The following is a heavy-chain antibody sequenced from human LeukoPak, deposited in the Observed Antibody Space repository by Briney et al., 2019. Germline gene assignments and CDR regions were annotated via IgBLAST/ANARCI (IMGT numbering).Heavy chain of an antibody. CDR3: ARHYSGYESFDY. J-gene: IGHJ4*02. V-gene: IGHV4-39*01. Sequence: SETLSLTCTVSGGSISSSSYYWGWIRQPPGKGLEWIGSIYYSGSTYYNPSLKSRVTISVDTPKNQFSLKLSSVTAADTAVYYCARHYSGYESFDYWGQGTLVTVSS. CDR2: IYYSGST. D-gene: IGHD5-12*01. CDR1: GGSISSSSYY.